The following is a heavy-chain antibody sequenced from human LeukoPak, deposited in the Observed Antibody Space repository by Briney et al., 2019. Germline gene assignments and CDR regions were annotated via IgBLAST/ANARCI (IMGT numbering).Heavy chain of an antibody. D-gene: IGHD5-24*01. CDR3: AKGQAISETNWFDP. J-gene: IGHJ5*02. Sequence: GGSLRLSCAASGFTFSSYAMSWVRQAPGKGLEWVSGISGSGGTTYYTDSVKGRFTISRDNSKNTLYLQMNSLRAEDTAVYYRAKGQAISETNWFDPWGQGTLVTVSS. CDR2: ISGSGGTT. V-gene: IGHV3-23*01. CDR1: GFTFSSYA.